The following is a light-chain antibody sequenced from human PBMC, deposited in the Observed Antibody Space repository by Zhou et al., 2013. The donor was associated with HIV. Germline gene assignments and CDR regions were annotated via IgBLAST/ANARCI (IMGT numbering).Light chain of an antibody. V-gene: IGKV1-39*01. CDR3: QQYYSYPLT. CDR1: QSISGY. J-gene: IGKJ3*01. CDR2: AAS. Sequence: DIQMTQSPSSLSASVGDTVTITCRASQSISGYLNWYQQKPGKAPKLLIYAASTLQSGVPSRFSGSGSGTDFTLTISCLQSEDFATYYCQQYYSYPLTFGPGTKVDIK.